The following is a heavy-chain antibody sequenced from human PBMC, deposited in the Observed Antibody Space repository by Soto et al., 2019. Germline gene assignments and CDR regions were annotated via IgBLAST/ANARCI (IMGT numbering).Heavy chain of an antibody. CDR3: ARDVSGALFDY. CDR1: GFSLSTSGMR. CDR2: IDWDDDK. V-gene: IGHV2-70*04. J-gene: IGHJ4*02. D-gene: IGHD3-10*02. Sequence: EAGPTLGNPTQTLTLTCTFSGFSLSTSGMRVSWIRQPPGKALEWLARIDWDDDKFYSTSLKTRLTISKDTSKNQVVPTMTNMDPVDTATYYCARDVSGALFDYWGQGTLVTVSS.